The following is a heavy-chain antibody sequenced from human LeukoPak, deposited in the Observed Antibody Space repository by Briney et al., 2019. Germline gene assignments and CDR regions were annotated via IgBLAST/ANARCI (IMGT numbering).Heavy chain of an antibody. CDR2: IYYTGST. CDR1: GGYTGSHY. Sequence: PSETLSLTCTVSGGYTGSHYWSWIRQPPGKGLEWIGHIYYTGSTNYNPSLKSRVTISLDTSKNQFSLKLSSVTAAGTAVYYCTRSLGVAIHGGMDVWGQGTTVTVSS. CDR3: TRSLGVAIHGGMDV. V-gene: IGHV4-59*11. J-gene: IGHJ6*02. D-gene: IGHD3-3*01.